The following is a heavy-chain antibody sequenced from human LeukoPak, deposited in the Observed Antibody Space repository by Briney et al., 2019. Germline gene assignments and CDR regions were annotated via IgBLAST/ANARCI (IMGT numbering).Heavy chain of an antibody. Sequence: PSETLSLTCAVYGGSFSGYYWSWIRQPPGKGLEWIGEINHSGSTNYNPTLKSRVTISVDTSKNQFSLKLSSVTAADTAVYYCARGYCSGGSCYRIYMDVWGKGTTVTVSS. CDR1: GGSFSGYY. D-gene: IGHD2-15*01. J-gene: IGHJ6*03. CDR3: ARGYCSGGSCYRIYMDV. V-gene: IGHV4-34*01. CDR2: INHSGST.